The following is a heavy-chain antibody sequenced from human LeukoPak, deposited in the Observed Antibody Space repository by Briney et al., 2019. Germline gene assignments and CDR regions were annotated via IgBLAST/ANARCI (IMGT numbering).Heavy chain of an antibody. CDR1: GFTVSSNY. Sequence: GGSLRLSCAASGFTVSSNYMSWVRQAPGKGLEWVADIYSGGSTYYADSVKGRFTISRDNSKNTLYLQMNSLRAEDTAVYYCARLAYYYGSGTPYGMDVWGQGTTVTVSS. CDR3: ARLAYYYGSGTPYGMDV. CDR2: IYSGGST. J-gene: IGHJ6*02. V-gene: IGHV3-66*01. D-gene: IGHD3-10*01.